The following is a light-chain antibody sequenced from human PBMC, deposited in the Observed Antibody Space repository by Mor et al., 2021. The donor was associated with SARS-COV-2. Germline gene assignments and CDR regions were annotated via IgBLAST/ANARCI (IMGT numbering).Light chain of an antibody. CDR1: Y. V-gene: IGKV1-33*01. J-gene: IGKJ3*01. Sequence: YLNWYQQQPGKAPKLLIYDASELQSGVPSRFSGSGSGTDFSFTIDSLQPEDFGTYYCLHYESRPPKFTFGPGTTVDTK. CDR2: DAS. CDR3: LHYESRPPKFT.